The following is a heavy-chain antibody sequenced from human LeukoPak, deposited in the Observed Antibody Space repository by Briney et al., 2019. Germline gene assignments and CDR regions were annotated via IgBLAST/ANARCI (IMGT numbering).Heavy chain of an antibody. Sequence: PGGSLRLSCAASGLSISNDWMSWVRQAPGKGPEWVARVKSKSAGETTDYAAPVKGRFTISRDDSKNTLYLQMNSLKTEDTAVYYCTLIQGWGSGSYYRDFWGQGTLVTVSS. V-gene: IGHV3-15*01. CDR3: TLIQGWGSGSYYRDF. CDR2: VKSKSAGETT. CDR1: GLSISNDW. D-gene: IGHD3-10*01. J-gene: IGHJ4*02.